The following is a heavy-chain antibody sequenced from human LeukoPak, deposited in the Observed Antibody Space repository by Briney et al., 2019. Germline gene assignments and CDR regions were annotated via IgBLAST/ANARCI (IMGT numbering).Heavy chain of an antibody. J-gene: IGHJ3*01. CDR1: GGSISSYY. CDR2: IYYSGTT. D-gene: IGHD6-6*01. CDR3: ARVYSSSSGRRAFDV. V-gene: IGHV4-59*08. Sequence: SETLSLTCTVSGGSISSYYWSWIRQPPGKGLEWIGYIYYSGTTNYNPSLKSRVTISVDTSKNQFSLKLSSVTAADTAVYYCARVYSSSSGRRAFDVGGQGTMVTVSS.